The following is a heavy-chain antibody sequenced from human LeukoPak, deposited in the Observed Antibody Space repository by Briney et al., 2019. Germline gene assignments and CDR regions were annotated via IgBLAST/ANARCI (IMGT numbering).Heavy chain of an antibody. CDR2: ISYRGST. J-gene: IGHJ4*02. V-gene: IGHV4-59*08. Sequence: AETLSLTCTVSGGSISSYYWSWIRQPPGKGLEWIGYISYRGSTDYNPSLRGRVTISLDTSRNQFSLNLYSVTAADTAVYYCARSPAYAMGLFWGQGTLVTVSS. CDR3: ARSPAYAMGLF. D-gene: IGHD2-8*01. CDR1: GGSISSYY.